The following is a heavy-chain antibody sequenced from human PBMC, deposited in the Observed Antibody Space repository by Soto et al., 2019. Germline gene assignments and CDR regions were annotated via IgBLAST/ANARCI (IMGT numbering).Heavy chain of an antibody. D-gene: IGHD3-3*01. V-gene: IGHV4-31*03. Sequence: QVQLQESGPGLVKASQTLSLTCTVSGGSVSSGGYYWSWIRQHPGKGLEWIGYIYYSGSTYYNPSLKSRVTIIVDTSKNQFSLNLSSVTAADAAVYYCARGVRDFWSGYSRDFDCWGQGTLVTVSS. CDR1: GGSVSSGGYY. CDR2: IYYSGST. CDR3: ARGVRDFWSGYSRDFDC. J-gene: IGHJ4*02.